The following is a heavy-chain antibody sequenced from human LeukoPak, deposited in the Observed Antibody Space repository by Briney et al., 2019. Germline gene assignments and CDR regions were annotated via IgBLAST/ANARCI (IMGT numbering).Heavy chain of an antibody. D-gene: IGHD6-19*01. CDR1: GYTFTGYY. CDR2: INPNSGGT. CDR3: ARGVVCIAGAGTTYYFDY. J-gene: IGHJ4*02. V-gene: IGHV1-2*02. Sequence: GASVKVSCKASGYTFTGYYMHWVRQAPGQGLEWMGWINPNSGGTNYAQKYQGRVTMTRDTSISTAYMELSRLRSDDTAVYYCARGVVCIAGAGTTYYFDYWGQGTLVTVSS.